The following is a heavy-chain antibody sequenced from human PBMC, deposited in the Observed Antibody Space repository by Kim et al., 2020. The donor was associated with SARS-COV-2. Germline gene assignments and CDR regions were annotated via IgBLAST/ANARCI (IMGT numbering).Heavy chain of an antibody. D-gene: IGHD3-22*01. V-gene: IGHV3-33*06. CDR3: AKDLYYSSGYDGCPDY. Sequence: SVKGRFTIAGDNSKNTLYLQMNSLRAEDTAVYYGAKDLYYSSGYDGCPDYWGQGTLVTVSS. J-gene: IGHJ4*02.